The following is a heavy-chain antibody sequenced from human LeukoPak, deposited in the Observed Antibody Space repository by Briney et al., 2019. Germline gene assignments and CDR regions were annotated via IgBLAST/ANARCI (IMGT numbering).Heavy chain of an antibody. CDR2: LDPEDGET. CDR1: GYTLTELS. V-gene: IGHV1-24*01. J-gene: IGHJ6*02. CDR3: ATREGGDAGHEPYYYYGMDV. Sequence: ASVKVSCKVSGYTLTELSMHWVRQAPGKGLEWMGGLDPEDGETIYAQKFQGRVTMTEDTSTDTAYMELSSLRSEDTAVYYCATREGGDAGHEPYYYYGMDVWGQGTTVTVSS. D-gene: IGHD2-21*02.